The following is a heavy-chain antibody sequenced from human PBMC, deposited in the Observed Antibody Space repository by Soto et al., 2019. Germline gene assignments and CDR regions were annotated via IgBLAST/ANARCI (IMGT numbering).Heavy chain of an antibody. Sequence: GGSLRLSCAASGFTFSSYWMSWVRQAPGKGLEWVANIKQDGSEKYYVDSVKGRFTISRDNTKNSLYLQMNSLRAEDTAVYYCARDVVYQLLDNEYYFDYWGQGTLVTVSS. D-gene: IGHD2-2*01. V-gene: IGHV3-7*01. CDR2: IKQDGSEK. J-gene: IGHJ4*02. CDR3: ARDVVYQLLDNEYYFDY. CDR1: GFTFSSYW.